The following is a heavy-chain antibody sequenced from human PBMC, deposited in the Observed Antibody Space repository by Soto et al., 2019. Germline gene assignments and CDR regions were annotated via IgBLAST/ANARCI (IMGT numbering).Heavy chain of an antibody. CDR1: GYTFTSCY. D-gene: IGHD3-10*01. J-gene: IGHJ6*02. CDR3: ASVPPYGSGSYGYYYYGMDV. V-gene: IGHV1-46*01. Sequence: ASVKVSCKASGYTFTSCYMHCVRQAPGQGLEWMGIINPSGGSTSYAQKFQGRVTMTRDTSTSTVYMELSSLRSEDTAVYYCASVPPYGSGSYGYYYYGMDVWGQGTTVTVSS. CDR2: INPSGGST.